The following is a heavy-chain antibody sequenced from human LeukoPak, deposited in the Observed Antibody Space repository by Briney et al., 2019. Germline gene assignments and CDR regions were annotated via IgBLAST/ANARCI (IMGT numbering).Heavy chain of an antibody. Sequence: SETLSLTCAAYGGAFSGYYWSWIRQPPGKGLEWIGKINHSGSTKYSPSLKSRVTISVDTSKNQFSLKLSSVTAADTAVYYCASLLGNWESIWGQGTLVTVSS. D-gene: IGHD7-27*01. CDR2: INHSGST. CDR3: ASLLGNWESI. CDR1: GGAFSGYY. V-gene: IGHV4-34*01. J-gene: IGHJ4*02.